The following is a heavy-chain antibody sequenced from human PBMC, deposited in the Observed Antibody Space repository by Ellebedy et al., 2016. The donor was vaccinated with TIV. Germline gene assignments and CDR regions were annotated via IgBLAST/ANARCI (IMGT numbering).Heavy chain of an antibody. CDR1: GYTFTSYD. J-gene: IGHJ5*02. V-gene: IGHV1-8*01. D-gene: IGHD3-16*02. CDR2: MNPKSGTT. CDR3: ARDFYDYLWGSYRQISSNWFDP. Sequence: ASVKVSCKASGYTFTSYDINWVRQATGQGPEWMGWMNPKSGTTGYAQKVQGRVTMTTDTSASTAYMDLRSLTYDDTAVYYCARDFYDYLWGSYRQISSNWFDPWGQGTLVTVSS.